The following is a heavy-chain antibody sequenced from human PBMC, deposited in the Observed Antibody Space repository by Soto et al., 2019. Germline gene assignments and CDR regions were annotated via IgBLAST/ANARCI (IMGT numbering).Heavy chain of an antibody. CDR2: IYYSGST. CDR3: ARAYGGFDNGLDV. D-gene: IGHD5-12*01. CDR1: GDSIRSYY. Sequence: QVQLQESGPGLVKPSETLSLTCTVSGDSIRSYYWTWIRQPPGKGLELIGYIYYSGSTRYNPYLKSRGTISVDMAKNQFPLKRSSVIAADAAVYYCARAYGGFDNGLDVWGQGTAVTVSS. V-gene: IGHV4-59*01. J-gene: IGHJ6*02.